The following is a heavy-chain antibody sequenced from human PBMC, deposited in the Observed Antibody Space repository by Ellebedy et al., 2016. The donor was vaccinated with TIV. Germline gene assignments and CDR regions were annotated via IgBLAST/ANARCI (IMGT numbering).Heavy chain of an antibody. D-gene: IGHD3-22*01. Sequence: GGSLRLSXAASGFSFSDFGMHWVRQAQGKGLECVALISHDGNNIDYVDSVKGRFTISRDNSKNTLFLQMNSLRTDDTAIYYCAKGYYDSGAWGQGTLVTVSS. J-gene: IGHJ1*01. V-gene: IGHV3-30*18. CDR1: GFSFSDFG. CDR3: AKGYYDSGA. CDR2: ISHDGNNI.